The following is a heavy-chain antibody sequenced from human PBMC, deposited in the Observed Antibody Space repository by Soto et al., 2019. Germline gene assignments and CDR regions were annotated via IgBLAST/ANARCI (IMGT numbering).Heavy chain of an antibody. D-gene: IGHD2-15*01. CDR1: GFTFSNYW. CDR2: IDSDGSDT. J-gene: IGHJ4*02. V-gene: IGHV3-74*03. Sequence: GGSLRLSCAASGFTFSNYWMHWVRQAPGKGLVWVSYIDSDGSDTKYADSVKGRFTISRDNAKNSLYLQMNSLRAEDTAVYYCARAPVVVVAATRYYFDYWGQGTLVTVSS. CDR3: ARAPVVVVAATRYYFDY.